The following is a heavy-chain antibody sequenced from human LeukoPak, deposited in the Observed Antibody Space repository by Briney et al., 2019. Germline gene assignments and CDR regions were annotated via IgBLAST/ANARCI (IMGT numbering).Heavy chain of an antibody. D-gene: IGHD6-13*01. J-gene: IGHJ4*02. V-gene: IGHV4-59*08. CDR2: IYYSGST. Sequence: PSETLSLTCTVSGGSISSYYWSWIRQPPGKGLEWIGYIYYSGSTNYDPSLKSRVTISVDTSKNQFSLKLSSVTAAGTAVYYCASYSSSWYYFDYWGQGTLVTVSS. CDR1: GGSISSYY. CDR3: ASYSSSWYYFDY.